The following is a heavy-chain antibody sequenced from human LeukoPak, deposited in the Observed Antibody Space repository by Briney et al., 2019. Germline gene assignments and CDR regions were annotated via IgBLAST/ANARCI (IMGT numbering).Heavy chain of an antibody. J-gene: IGHJ6*03. CDR2: MNRNSGNT. CDR3: ARGRVPAANYYYYMDV. D-gene: IGHD2-2*01. V-gene: IGHV1-8*03. CDR1: GYTFTSYD. Sequence: ASVKVSCKASGYTFTSYDINWVRQATGQGLEWMGWMNRNSGNTGYAQKFQGRVTITRNTSISTAYMELSSLRSEDTAVYYCARGRVPAANYYYYMDVWGKGTTVTVSS.